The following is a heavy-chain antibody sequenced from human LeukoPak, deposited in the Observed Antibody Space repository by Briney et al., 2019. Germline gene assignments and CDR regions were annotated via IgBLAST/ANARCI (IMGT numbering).Heavy chain of an antibody. CDR1: GYTFTGYY. D-gene: IGHD2-15*01. V-gene: IGHV1-2*06. J-gene: IGHJ4*02. CDR3: ARDGRVSGDY. Sequence: EASVKVSCKTSGYTFTGYYIHWVRQAPGQGLEWLGRIDPNSGGTSYAHNFQGRVTMTRDTSISTAYMDLSSLRSDDTAVYYCARDGRVSGDYWGQGTLVTVSS. CDR2: IDPNSGGT.